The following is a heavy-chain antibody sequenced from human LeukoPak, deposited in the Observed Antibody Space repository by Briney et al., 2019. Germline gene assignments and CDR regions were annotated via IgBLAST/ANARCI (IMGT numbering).Heavy chain of an antibody. CDR2: IYPSGTT. D-gene: IGHD4-23*01. J-gene: IGHJ4*02. V-gene: IGHV4-4*02. CDR1: GGSISSGLC. CDR3: TRNAGNSDFDY. Sequence: PSETLSLTCAVSGGSISSGLCWTWVRQPPGKGLEWIGEIYPSGTTNYNPSLKSRVTISVDKSENQFSLKLYSVTAADTAVYYCTRNAGNSDFDYWGQGTLATVSS.